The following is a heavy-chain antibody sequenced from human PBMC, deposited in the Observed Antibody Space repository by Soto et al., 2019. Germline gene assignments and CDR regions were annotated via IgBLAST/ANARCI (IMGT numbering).Heavy chain of an antibody. CDR3: ARGGDYYFDS. Sequence: SETLSLTCAVSGGSISSGGFSWSWIRQPPGKGLEWIGYIYHFGGTYYNPSLKSRVSISLDRLKNEYSLEVRSVTAADTAVYYCARGGDYYFDSWVQGTLVTVYS. CDR1: GGSISSGGFS. V-gene: IGHV4-30-2*01. CDR2: IYHFGGT. D-gene: IGHD2-21*02. J-gene: IGHJ4*02.